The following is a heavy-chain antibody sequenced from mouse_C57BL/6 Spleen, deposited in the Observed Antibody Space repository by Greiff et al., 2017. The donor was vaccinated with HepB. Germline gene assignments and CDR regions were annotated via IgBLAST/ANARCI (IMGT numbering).Heavy chain of an antibody. CDR3: ARDRVYGNYGFAY. CDR2: ISYSGST. D-gene: IGHD2-1*01. CDR1: GYSITSGYD. J-gene: IGHJ3*01. Sequence: EVKLMESGPGMVKPSQSLSLTCTVTGYSITSGYDWHWIRHFPGNKLEWMGYISYSGSTNYNPSLKSRISITHDTSKNHFFLKLNSVTTEDTATYYCARDRVYGNYGFAYWGQGTLVTVSA. V-gene: IGHV3-1*01.